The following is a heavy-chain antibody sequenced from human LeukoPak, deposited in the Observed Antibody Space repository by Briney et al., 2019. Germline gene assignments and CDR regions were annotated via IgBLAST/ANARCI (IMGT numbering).Heavy chain of an antibody. CDR2: IIPIFGTA. J-gene: IGHJ3*02. Sequence: GASVKVSCKASGGTFSSYAISWVRQAPGQGLEWMGGIIPIFGTANYAQKFQGRVTITADESTSTAYMELSSLRSEDTAVYYCATIPYGGNPIWGQGTMVTVSS. CDR3: ATIPYGGNPI. V-gene: IGHV1-69*13. CDR1: GGTFSSYA. D-gene: IGHD4-23*01.